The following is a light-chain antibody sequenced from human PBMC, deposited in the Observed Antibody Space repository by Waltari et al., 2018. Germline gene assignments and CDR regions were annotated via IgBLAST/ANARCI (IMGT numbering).Light chain of an antibody. J-gene: IGLJ3*02. CDR2: AYN. V-gene: IGLV1-40*01. CDR3: QSYDSGLSAV. Sequence: QSVLTQPPSVSGAPGQRVTIPCTGSSSNIGAGLDGHWYQQLPGATPNLLIYAYNNRPSGVPDRCYGSRSDTSASLPITGLQAEDEADYYCQSYDSGLSAVFGGGTKLTVL. CDR1: SSNIGAGLD.